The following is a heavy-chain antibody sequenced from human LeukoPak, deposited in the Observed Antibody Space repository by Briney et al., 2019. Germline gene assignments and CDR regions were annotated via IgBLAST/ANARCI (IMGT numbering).Heavy chain of an antibody. J-gene: IGHJ4*02. CDR3: TSGTAAAGLPLD. V-gene: IGHV3-53*01. CDR2: IYSGGST. Sequence: GGSLRLSCAASGFIVSTRYMSWVRQAPGKGLEWVSVIYSGGSTYYVDSVKGRFTISRGNSKNTLYFQMNSLRAEDTAVYYCTSGTAAAGLPLDWGQGTLVTVSS. D-gene: IGHD6-13*01. CDR1: GFIVSTRY.